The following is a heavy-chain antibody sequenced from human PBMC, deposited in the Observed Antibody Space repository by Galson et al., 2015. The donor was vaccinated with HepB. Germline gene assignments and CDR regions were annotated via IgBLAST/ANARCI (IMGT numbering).Heavy chain of an antibody. CDR2: ISSNGGST. D-gene: IGHD6-19*01. Sequence: SLRLSCAASGFTFSSYAMHWVRQAPGKGPEYVSAISSNGGSTYYANSVKGRFTISRDNSKNTLYLQMGSLRAEDMAVYYCARDRAGSGTEFDYWGQGTLVTVSS. J-gene: IGHJ4*02. CDR3: ARDRAGSGTEFDY. CDR1: GFTFSSYA. V-gene: IGHV3-64*01.